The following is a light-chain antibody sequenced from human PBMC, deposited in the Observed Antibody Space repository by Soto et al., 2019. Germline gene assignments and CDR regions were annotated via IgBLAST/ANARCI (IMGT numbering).Light chain of an antibody. Sequence: DIQMTQSPSSLSASVGDRVTITCRASQDISNYLAWYQQKPGEVPELLIYGASTLQSGVPSRFSGSRSGTDFTLTISSLQTEDVATYYCQNYNRAPWTFGQGTKVETK. CDR1: QDISNY. CDR2: GAS. CDR3: QNYNRAPWT. J-gene: IGKJ1*01. V-gene: IGKV1-27*01.